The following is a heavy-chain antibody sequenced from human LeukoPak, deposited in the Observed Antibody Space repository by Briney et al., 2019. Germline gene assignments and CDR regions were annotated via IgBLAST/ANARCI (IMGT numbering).Heavy chain of an antibody. J-gene: IGHJ4*02. CDR1: GDSISSSSYY. CDR2: IYYSGST. Sequence: SETLSLTCTVSGDSISSSSYYWGWIRQPPGKGLEWIGTIYYSGSTYYNSSLKSRVTMSVDTSKNQFSLNLSSVSAADTAVYYCARHSNGGCTSTRCHIDYWGQGTLVTVSS. V-gene: IGHV4-39*01. CDR3: ARHSNGGCTSTRCHIDY. D-gene: IGHD2-2*01.